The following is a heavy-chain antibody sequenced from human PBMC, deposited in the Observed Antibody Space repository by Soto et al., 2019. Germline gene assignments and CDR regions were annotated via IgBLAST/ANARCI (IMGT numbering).Heavy chain of an antibody. D-gene: IGHD3-22*01. Sequence: QVQLVQSGAEVRKPGSSVKVSCKVSGGTFSSYAISWVRQAPGQGLEWMGGIIPMFGTPNYAQKFQVRVTITADKSTTTAYMELNSLTSEDTAVYYCARAAGYHYDSSGYQYWYFDLWGRGTLVTVSS. V-gene: IGHV1-69*06. CDR3: ARAAGYHYDSSGYQYWYFDL. CDR2: IIPMFGTP. J-gene: IGHJ2*01. CDR1: GGTFSSYA.